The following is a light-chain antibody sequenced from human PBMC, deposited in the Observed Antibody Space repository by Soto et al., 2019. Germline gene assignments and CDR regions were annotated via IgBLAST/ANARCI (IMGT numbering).Light chain of an antibody. J-gene: IGKJ1*01. CDR2: PAS. V-gene: IGKV1-27*01. CDR1: QAISIY. CDR3: QKYNSAPPT. Sequence: DIQMTQSPSSLSTSVGDRVTITCRASQAISIYLAWYQQKPGKVPKLLIYPASTLQSGVPSRFSGSGSGTDFTLTISSLQPEDVATYYCQKYNSAPPTFGQGTKVEIK.